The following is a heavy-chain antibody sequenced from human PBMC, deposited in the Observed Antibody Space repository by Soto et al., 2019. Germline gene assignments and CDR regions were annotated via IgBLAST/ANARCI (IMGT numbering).Heavy chain of an antibody. CDR1: GFPFTYAW. D-gene: IGHD3-10*01. CDR3: ATGTYYNEDYFDY. J-gene: IGHJ4*02. CDR2: IKRQSDGGAT. Sequence: PGGSLRLSCAASGFPFTYAWMSWVRQAPGKGLEWVGRIKRQSDGGATDYAAPVRGRFSISRDDSKKTAYLQMNNLKTDDTAIYYCATGTYYNEDYFDYWGRGTLVTVSS. V-gene: IGHV3-15*01.